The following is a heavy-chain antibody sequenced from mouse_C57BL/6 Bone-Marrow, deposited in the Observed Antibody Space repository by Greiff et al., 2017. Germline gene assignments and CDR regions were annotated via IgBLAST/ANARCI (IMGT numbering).Heavy chain of an antibody. V-gene: IGHV1-81*01. CDR3: ARNREGYITTVVADY. CDR2: IYPRSGNT. D-gene: IGHD1-1*01. CDR1: GYTFTSYG. J-gene: IGHJ2*01. Sequence: VKLQESGAELARPGASVKLSCKASGYTFTSYGISWVKQRTGQGLEWIGEIYPRSGNTYYNAKFKGKATLTADKSSSTAYMELRSLTSEDSAVYFCARNREGYITTVVADYWGQGTTLTGSS.